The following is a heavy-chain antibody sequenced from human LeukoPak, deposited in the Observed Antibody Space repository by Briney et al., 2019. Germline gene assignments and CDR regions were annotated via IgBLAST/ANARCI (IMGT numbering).Heavy chain of an antibody. CDR2: IYTSGST. V-gene: IGHV4-61*02. D-gene: IGHD6-13*01. CDR1: GGSISSGSYY. CDR3: ARDSSSWYTPDSYFDY. Sequence: SQTLSLTCTVSGGSISSGSYYWSWIRQLAGKGLEWIGRIYTSGSTNYNPSLKSRVTISVDTSKNQFSLKLSSVTAADTAVYYCARDSSSWYTPDSYFDYWGQGTLVTVSS. J-gene: IGHJ4*02.